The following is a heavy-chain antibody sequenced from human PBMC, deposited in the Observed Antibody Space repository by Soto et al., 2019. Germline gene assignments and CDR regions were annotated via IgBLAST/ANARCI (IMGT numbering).Heavy chain of an antibody. J-gene: IGHJ4*02. Sequence: EVQLVESGGGLVQPGGSPKLSCAASGFTFSGSAMHWVRQASGKGLEWVGRIRSKDNNYATAYAASVNGRFTISRDDSKNTAYLQMNSLKTEDTAVYYCSSGLGYCSGGSCYSGNYWGQGTLVTVSS. CDR2: IRSKDNNYAT. D-gene: IGHD2-15*01. CDR1: GFTFSGSA. CDR3: SSGLGYCSGGSCYSGNY. V-gene: IGHV3-73*01.